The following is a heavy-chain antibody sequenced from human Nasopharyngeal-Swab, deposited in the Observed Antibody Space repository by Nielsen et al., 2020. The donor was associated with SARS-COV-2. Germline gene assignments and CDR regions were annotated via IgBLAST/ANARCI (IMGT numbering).Heavy chain of an antibody. J-gene: IGHJ5*02. Sequence: PGKGLEWVAILWLDGNNKYYGDSVKGRFTISRDNSKNTLYLQMNSLRAEDPAVYYCSRHVNYYGSGSYLGWFDPWGQGTLVTVSS. CDR2: LWLDGNNK. D-gene: IGHD3-10*01. V-gene: IGHV3-33*01. CDR3: SRHVNYYGSGSYLGWFDP.